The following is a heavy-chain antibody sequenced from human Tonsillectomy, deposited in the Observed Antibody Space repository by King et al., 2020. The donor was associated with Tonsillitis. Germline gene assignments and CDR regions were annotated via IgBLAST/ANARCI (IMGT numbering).Heavy chain of an antibody. CDR1: GGTFSSYA. D-gene: IGHD2-2*01. J-gene: IGHJ6*02. CDR2: IIPIFGTA. Sequence: GQLVQSGAEVKKPGSSVKVSCKASGGTFSSYAISWVRQAPGQGLEWMGGIIPIFGTANYAQKFQGRVTITADESTSTAYMELGSLRSEDTAVYYCARIDSEEACSTSCYSHYYYYYGMDVWGQGTTVTVSS. CDR3: ARIDSEEACSTSCYSHYYYYYGMDV. V-gene: IGHV1-69*01.